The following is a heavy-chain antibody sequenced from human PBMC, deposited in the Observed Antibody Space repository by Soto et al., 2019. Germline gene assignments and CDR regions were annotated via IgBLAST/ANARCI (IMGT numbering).Heavy chain of an antibody. CDR1: GFTFSSYA. CDR2: ISGSGGST. CDR3: ATAVPAALFYYGMDV. V-gene: IGHV3-23*01. J-gene: IGHJ6*02. Sequence: PRLSCAASGFTFSSYALSWVRQAPGKGLEWVSVISGSGGSTDYADSVKGRFTMYRDNSMNTLYLQMNSLRAEDTAGYYCATAVPAALFYYGMDVWGQGTTVTVSS. D-gene: IGHD2-2*01.